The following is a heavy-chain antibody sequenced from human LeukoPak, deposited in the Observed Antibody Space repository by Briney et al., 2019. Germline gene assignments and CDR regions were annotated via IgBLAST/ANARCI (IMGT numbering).Heavy chain of an antibody. Sequence: PSGTLSLTCAVSGGSISSSNWWSWVRQPPGKGLEWIGEMYHSGSTNYNPSLKSRVTISVDKSKNQFSLKVTSVTAADTAVYYCARSMVGITTGVFDSWGQGTLVTVSS. CDR2: MYHSGST. D-gene: IGHD1-26*01. V-gene: IGHV4-4*02. CDR1: GGSISSSNW. J-gene: IGHJ4*02. CDR3: ARSMVGITTGVFDS.